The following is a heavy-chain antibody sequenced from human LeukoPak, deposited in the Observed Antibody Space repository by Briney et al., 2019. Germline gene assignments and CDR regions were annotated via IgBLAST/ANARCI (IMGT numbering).Heavy chain of an antibody. Sequence: GRSLRLSCAASGFTFSSYGMHWIRQAPGKGLEWVAVIWYDGSNKYYADSVKGRFTISRDNSKNTLYLQMNSLRAEDTAVYYCARDLLVSEDAFDIWGQGTMVTVSS. D-gene: IGHD6-6*01. J-gene: IGHJ3*02. CDR1: GFTFSSYG. V-gene: IGHV3-33*01. CDR3: ARDLLVSEDAFDI. CDR2: IWYDGSNK.